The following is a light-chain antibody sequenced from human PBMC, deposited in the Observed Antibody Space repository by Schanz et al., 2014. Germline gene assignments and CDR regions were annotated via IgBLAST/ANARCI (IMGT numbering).Light chain of an antibody. V-gene: IGLV4-69*01. CDR2: LNSDGSH. CDR1: SGHSSYD. CDR3: QTWGTAMVI. Sequence: QSVLTQSPSASASLGASVKLTCTLSSGHSSYDIAWHQQQPEKGPRYLMKLNSDGSHKKGDGIPDRFSGSSSGAERYLTISSLQSEDEADYYCQTWGTAMVIFGGGTKLTVL. J-gene: IGLJ2*01.